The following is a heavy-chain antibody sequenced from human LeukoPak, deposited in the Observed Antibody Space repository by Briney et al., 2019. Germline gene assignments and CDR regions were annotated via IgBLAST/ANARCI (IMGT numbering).Heavy chain of an antibody. Sequence: GGSLRLSCAASGFTFSSHAMSWVRQAPGKGLEWVSAIGHDVVSTYYAESVKGRFTISRDNSKNTLYLQMNSLRAEDTAVYYCAKDHSSSWYWDWFDPWGQGTLVTVSS. CDR2: IGHDVVST. CDR1: GFTFSSHA. D-gene: IGHD6-13*01. J-gene: IGHJ5*02. V-gene: IGHV3-23*01. CDR3: AKDHSSSWYWDWFDP.